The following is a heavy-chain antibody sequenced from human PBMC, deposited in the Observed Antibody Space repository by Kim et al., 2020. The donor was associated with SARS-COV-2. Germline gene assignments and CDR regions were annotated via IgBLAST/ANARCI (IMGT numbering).Heavy chain of an antibody. CDR2: ISGRGGST. Sequence: GGSLRLSCAASGFTFSNYAMSWVRQAPGKGLEWVSGISGRGGSTFYVDSVKGRFTISRDNPKNTLHLQLNSLRAEDTAVYYCAKPSVTWDDCSGGSCLLFDRWGQGTLVTVSS. D-gene: IGHD2-15*01. J-gene: IGHJ4*02. CDR1: GFTFSNYA. V-gene: IGHV3-23*01. CDR3: AKPSVTWDDCSGGSCLLFDR.